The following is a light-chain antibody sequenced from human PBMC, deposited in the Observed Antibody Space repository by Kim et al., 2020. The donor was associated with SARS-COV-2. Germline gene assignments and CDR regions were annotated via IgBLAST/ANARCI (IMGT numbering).Light chain of an antibody. CDR1: QGIGNY. J-gene: IGKJ1*01. CDR3: QKYNSAPRT. CDR2: SAS. V-gene: IGKV1-27*01. Sequence: DIQMTQSPSSLSASLGDRITITCRASQGIGNYLAWFQQKPGKVPQLLIYSASALHSGVPSRFSGSGSGTDFTLTISSLQPEDVATYYCQKYNSAPRTFGQGTKVDIK.